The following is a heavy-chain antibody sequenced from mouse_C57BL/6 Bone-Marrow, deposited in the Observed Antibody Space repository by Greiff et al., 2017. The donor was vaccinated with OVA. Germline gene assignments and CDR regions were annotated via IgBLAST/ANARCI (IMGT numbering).Heavy chain of an antibody. CDR2: INPNNGGT. V-gene: IGHV1-18*01. J-gene: IGHJ3*01. CDR1: GYTFTDYN. Sequence: EVQLQQSGPELVKPGASVKIPCKASGYTFTDYNMDWVKQSHGKSLEWIGDINPNNGGTIYNQKFKGKATLTVDKSSSTAYMELRSLTSEDTAVYYCARQLDSSCYRFAYWGQGTLVTVSA. D-gene: IGHD3-2*02. CDR3: ARQLDSSCYRFAY.